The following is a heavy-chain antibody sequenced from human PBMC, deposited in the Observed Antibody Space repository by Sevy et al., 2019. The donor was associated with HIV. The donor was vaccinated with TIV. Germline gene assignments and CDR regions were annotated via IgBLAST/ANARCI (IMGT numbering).Heavy chain of an antibody. V-gene: IGHV4-39*01. Sequence: SETLSLTCTVSGDSVSTSNKFWGWIRQPPGKGLEWIGSIHLTLSTFYNPSLKSRVIISEDTSKNQFSLRLGTVSAADTVVYYGARTQEGVGSAQGDRTSYPYAGDHYFDLWGRGTLVTVSS. CDR2: IHLTLST. J-gene: IGHJ4*02. CDR1: GDSVSTSNKF. CDR3: ARTQEGVGSAQGDRTSYPYAGDHYFDL. D-gene: IGHD2-21*01.